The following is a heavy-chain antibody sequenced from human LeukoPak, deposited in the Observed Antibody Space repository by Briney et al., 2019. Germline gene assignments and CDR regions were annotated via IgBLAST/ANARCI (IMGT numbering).Heavy chain of an antibody. V-gene: IGHV3-30*02. Sequence: GGSLRLSCTASGFTFSSNAMHWVRQAPGKGLEWVTFIRYDGNEIYYADSVRGRFTVSRDNSKNTLYLQMNTLRVDDTGVYYCARERDRRGYFDYWGQGTLVTVSS. J-gene: IGHJ4*02. D-gene: IGHD1-26*01. CDR2: IRYDGNEI. CDR3: ARERDRRGYFDY. CDR1: GFTFSSNA.